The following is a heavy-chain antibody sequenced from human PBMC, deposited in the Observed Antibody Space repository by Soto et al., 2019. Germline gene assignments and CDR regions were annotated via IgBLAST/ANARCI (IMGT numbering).Heavy chain of an antibody. D-gene: IGHD6-13*01. CDR1: GYTLTSYG. V-gene: IGHV1-18*01. J-gene: IGHJ6*03. Sequence: QVQLVQSGAEVKKPGASVKVSCKASGYTLTSYGISWVRQAPGQGREWMVWISAYNGNTTYAQKLQGRVTMTTDTSTSTAYMELRSLRSDDTAVYYCARASSSWENYYYSYMNVWGKGTTVTVSS. CDR3: ARASSSWENYYYSYMNV. CDR2: ISAYNGNT.